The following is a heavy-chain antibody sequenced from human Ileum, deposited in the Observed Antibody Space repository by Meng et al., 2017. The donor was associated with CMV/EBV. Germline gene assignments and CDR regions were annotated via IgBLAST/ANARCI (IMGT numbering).Heavy chain of an antibody. CDR3: ARDGNSGHWEYYSYYYMDV. CDR1: GFSLTNSGMR. CDR2: IDWDDVE. Sequence: SGPTLVKPTQTLTLTCTFSGFSLTNSGMRVSWIRQPPGRALEWLARIDWDDVEYYTPSLKTRLTISKDTSKNEVVLQMSNMDPVDTGTYYCARDGNSGHWEYYSYYYMDVWGQGITVTVSS. J-gene: IGHJ6*02. D-gene: IGHD2/OR15-2a*01. V-gene: IGHV2-70D*14.